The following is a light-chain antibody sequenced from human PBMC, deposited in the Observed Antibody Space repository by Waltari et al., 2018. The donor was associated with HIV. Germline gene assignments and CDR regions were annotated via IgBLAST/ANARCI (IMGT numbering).Light chain of an antibody. V-gene: IGLV1-44*01. Sequence: QSVLTQPPSASGTPGQRVTISCSGSSHNIGINTVNWYRQVPGTAPHLLIYSTNLQSPGVPDRFSGSKSDTSASLAISGLQSEDEADYYCVVWDATLGGWVFGGGTKVTVL. CDR2: STN. J-gene: IGLJ3*02. CDR1: SHNIGINT. CDR3: VVWDATLGGWV.